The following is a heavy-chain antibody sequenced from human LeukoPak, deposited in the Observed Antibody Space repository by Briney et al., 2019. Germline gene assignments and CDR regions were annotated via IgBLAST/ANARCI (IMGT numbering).Heavy chain of an antibody. CDR3: ARLDYYDSSGYYR. V-gene: IGHV4-30-2*01. CDR1: GGSISSGGYY. J-gene: IGHJ4*02. CDR2: IYHSGST. D-gene: IGHD3-22*01. Sequence: SETLSLTCTVSGGSISSGGYYWSWIRQPPGKGLEWIGYIYHSGSTYYNPSLKSRVTISVDRSKNQFSLKLSSVTAADTAVYYCARLDYYDSSGYYRWGQGTLVTVSS.